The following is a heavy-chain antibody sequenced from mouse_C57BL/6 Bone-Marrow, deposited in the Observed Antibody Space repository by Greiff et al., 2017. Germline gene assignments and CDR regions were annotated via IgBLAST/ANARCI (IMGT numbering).Heavy chain of an antibody. CDR3: ASSYYGMDY. J-gene: IGHJ4*01. CDR2: ISSGSSTI. Sequence: EVKLEESGGGLVKPGGSLKLSCAASGFTFREYGMHWVRQAPEKGLEWVAYISSGSSTIYYADTVKGRFTISRDNAKNTLFLQMTSLRSEDTAMYYCASSYYGMDYWGQGTSVTVSS. V-gene: IGHV5-17*01. CDR1: GFTFREYG.